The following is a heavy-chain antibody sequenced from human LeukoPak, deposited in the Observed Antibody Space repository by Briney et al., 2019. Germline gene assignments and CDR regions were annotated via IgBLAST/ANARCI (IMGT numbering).Heavy chain of an antibody. CDR2: MNPNSGNT. Sequence: ASVKVSCTASGYTFTSYDINWVRQATGQGLEWMGWMNPNSGNTGYAQKFQGRVTMTRNTSISTAYMELSSLRSEDTAVYYCARGPKGIAAADYWGQGTLVTVSS. CDR3: ARGPKGIAAADY. V-gene: IGHV1-8*01. CDR1: GYTFTSYD. J-gene: IGHJ4*02. D-gene: IGHD6-13*01.